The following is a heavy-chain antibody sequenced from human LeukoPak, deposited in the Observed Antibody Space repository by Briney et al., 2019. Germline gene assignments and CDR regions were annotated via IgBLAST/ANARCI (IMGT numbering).Heavy chain of an antibody. CDR2: MNPNSGNT. CDR1: GYTFTSYG. V-gene: IGHV1-8*03. Sequence: ASVKVSCKASGYTFTSYGINWVRQATGQGLEWMGWMNPNSGNTGYAQKFQGRVTTTRNTSISTAYMELSSLRSDDTAVYYCARGLQETLGWLKAFSAFDIWGQGTMVTVSS. J-gene: IGHJ3*02. D-gene: IGHD6-19*01. CDR3: ARGLQETLGWLKAFSAFDI.